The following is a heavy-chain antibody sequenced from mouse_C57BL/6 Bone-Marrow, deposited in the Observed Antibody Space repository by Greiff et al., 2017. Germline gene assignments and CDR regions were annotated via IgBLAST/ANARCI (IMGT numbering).Heavy chain of an antibody. D-gene: IGHD2-12*01. CDR1: GYTFTSYW. CDR3: ARWAYYNWYFDV. V-gene: IGHV1-64*01. Sequence: QVQLKQPGAELVKPGASVKLSCKASGYTFTSYWMHWVKQRPGQGLEWIGMIHPNSGSTNYNEKFKSKATLTVDKSSSTDYMQLSSLTSEDSAVEYCARWAYYNWYFDVWGTGTTVTVSS. CDR2: IHPNSGST. J-gene: IGHJ1*03.